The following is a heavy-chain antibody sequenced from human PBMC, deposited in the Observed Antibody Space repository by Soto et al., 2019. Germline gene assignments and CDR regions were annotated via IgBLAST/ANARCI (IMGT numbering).Heavy chain of an antibody. CDR2: IWYDGSNK. Sequence: PGRSLRLSCAASGFTFSSYCMHWVRQAPGKGLEWVAVIWYDGSNKYYADSVKGRFTISRDNSKNTLYLQMNSLRAEDTAVYYCAREEVLWFGEFDYWGQGTLVTVSS. CDR1: GFTFSSYC. D-gene: IGHD3-10*01. J-gene: IGHJ4*02. V-gene: IGHV3-33*01. CDR3: AREEVLWFGEFDY.